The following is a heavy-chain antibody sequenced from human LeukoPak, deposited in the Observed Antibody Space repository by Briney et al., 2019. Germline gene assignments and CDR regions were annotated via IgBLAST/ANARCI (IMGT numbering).Heavy chain of an antibody. Sequence: GGSLRLSCAASGFTFGIYVMSWVRQAPGKGLEWVSTLSGRGGNSYYADSVKGRFTISRDSSKNTLFLHMNTLRAEDTAIYYCAKDRTVGASYWYFDLWGRGTLVTVSS. CDR1: GFTFGIYV. J-gene: IGHJ2*01. V-gene: IGHV3-23*01. CDR3: AKDRTVGASYWYFDL. CDR2: LSGRGGNS. D-gene: IGHD1-26*01.